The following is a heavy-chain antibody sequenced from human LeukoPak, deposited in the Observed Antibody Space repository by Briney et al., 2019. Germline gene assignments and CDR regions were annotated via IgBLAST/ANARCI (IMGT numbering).Heavy chain of an antibody. D-gene: IGHD6-19*01. V-gene: IGHV1-8*03. Sequence: ASVKVSCKASGYTFTRYDINWVRQATGQGLEWMGWMNPNSGNTGYAQKFQGRVTITRNTSISTAYMELSSLRSEDTAVYYCARGGGSSSGLKFVRWWFDPWGQGTLVTVSS. CDR2: MNPNSGNT. CDR3: ARGGGSSSGLKFVRWWFDP. CDR1: GYTFTRYD. J-gene: IGHJ5*02.